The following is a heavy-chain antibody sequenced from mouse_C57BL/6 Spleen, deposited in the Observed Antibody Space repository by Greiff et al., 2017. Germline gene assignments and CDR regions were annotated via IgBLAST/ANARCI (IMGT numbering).Heavy chain of an antibody. D-gene: IGHD2-3*01. CDR2: IYPGDGDT. Sequence: QVQLQQSGPELVKPGASVKISCKASGYAFSSSWMNWVKQRPGKGLEWIGRIYPGDGDTNYNGKFKGKDTLTADKSSSTAYMQLSSLTSEDSAVYFCARSYDGYYYFDYWGQGTTLTVSS. CDR1: GYAFSSSW. J-gene: IGHJ2*01. CDR3: ARSYDGYYYFDY. V-gene: IGHV1-82*01.